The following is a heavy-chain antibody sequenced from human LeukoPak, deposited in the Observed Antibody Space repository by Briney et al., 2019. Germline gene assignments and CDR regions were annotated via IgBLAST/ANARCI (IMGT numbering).Heavy chain of an antibody. D-gene: IGHD4-17*01. CDR2: IDAGNGKT. V-gene: IGHV1-3*01. J-gene: IGHJ4*02. Sequence: GASVKVSCKASGYTFTSYAIHWVRQAPGQRLEWMGWIDAGNGKTKYSQNFQGRVTITRDTSATTAYMALSSLTSEDTAVYYCARARWTSTTTTHYLDHWGQGTLVTVSS. CDR1: GYTFTSYA. CDR3: ARARWTSTTTTHYLDH.